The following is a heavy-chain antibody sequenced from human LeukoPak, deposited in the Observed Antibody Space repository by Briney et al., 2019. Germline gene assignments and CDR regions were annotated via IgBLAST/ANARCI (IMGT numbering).Heavy chain of an antibody. Sequence: SETLSLTCAVYGGSFSGYYWSWIRQPPGKGLEWIREINHSGSTNCNPSLKSRVTISVDTSKNQFSLKLSSVTAADTAVYYCARRWIQLWFRGSRNDWFDPWGQGTLVTVSS. CDR3: ARRWIQLWFRGSRNDWFDP. D-gene: IGHD5-18*01. CDR2: INHSGST. CDR1: GGSFSGYY. V-gene: IGHV4-34*01. J-gene: IGHJ5*02.